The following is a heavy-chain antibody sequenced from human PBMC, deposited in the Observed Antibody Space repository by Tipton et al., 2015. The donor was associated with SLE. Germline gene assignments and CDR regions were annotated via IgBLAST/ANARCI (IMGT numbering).Heavy chain of an antibody. CDR3: AVRDFWSPKGAFDI. Sequence: TLSLTCAVYGGSFSGYYWSWIRQPPGKGLEWIGGINHSGSTNYNPSLKSRVTISVDTSKNQFSLKLSSVTAADTAVYYCAVRDFWSPKGAFDIWGQGTMVTVSS. CDR1: GGSFSGYY. D-gene: IGHD3-3*01. V-gene: IGHV4-34*01. CDR2: INHSGST. J-gene: IGHJ3*02.